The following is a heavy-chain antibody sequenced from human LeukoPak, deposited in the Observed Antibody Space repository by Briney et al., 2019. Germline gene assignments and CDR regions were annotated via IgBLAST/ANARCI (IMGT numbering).Heavy chain of an antibody. J-gene: IGHJ5*02. CDR2: IYHSGST. V-gene: IGHV4-38-2*02. CDR1: GYSISSGYF. Sequence: ASETLSLTCTVSGYSISSGYFWGWIRQPPGRGLEWIGNIYHSGSTYYNPSLKSRVTISVDTSKNQFSLKLSSVTAADTAVYYCARCYSSSWYINWFDPWGQGTLVTVSS. D-gene: IGHD6-13*01. CDR3: ARCYSSSWYINWFDP.